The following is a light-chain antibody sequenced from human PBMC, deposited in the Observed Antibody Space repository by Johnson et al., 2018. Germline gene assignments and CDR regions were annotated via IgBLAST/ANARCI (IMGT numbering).Light chain of an antibody. CDR1: SSNIGNNY. Sequence: QSVLTQPPSVSAAPGQKVTISCSGSSSNIGNNYVSWYQQLPGTAPKLLIYENNKRPSGIPDRFSGSKSGTSATLGITGLQTGDEADYYSGTWDSSLVAGNVFGTGTKVPVL. CDR2: ENN. V-gene: IGLV1-51*02. J-gene: IGLJ1*01. CDR3: GTWDSSLVAGNV.